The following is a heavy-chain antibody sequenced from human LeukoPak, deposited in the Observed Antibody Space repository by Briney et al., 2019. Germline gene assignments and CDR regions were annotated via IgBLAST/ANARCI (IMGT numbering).Heavy chain of an antibody. Sequence: GVLRLSCAASGFTFTNYWMSWVRQAPGKGLELVANIKQDRSEKYYVDSVKGRFTISRDNAKNSLYLQMNSLRAEDTAVYYCARGSNTYYYDSSGYLPHYFDYWGQGTLVTVSS. D-gene: IGHD3-22*01. CDR2: IKQDRSEK. V-gene: IGHV3-7*04. J-gene: IGHJ4*02. CDR3: ARGSNTYYYDSSGYLPHYFDY. CDR1: GFTFTNYW.